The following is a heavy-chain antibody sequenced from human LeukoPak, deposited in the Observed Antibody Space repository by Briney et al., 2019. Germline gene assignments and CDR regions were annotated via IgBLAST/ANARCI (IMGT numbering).Heavy chain of an antibody. CDR2: MNPNSGNT. CDR3: ARDGYCSGGSCFDWFDP. V-gene: IGHV1-8*01. D-gene: IGHD2-15*01. Sequence: GASVKVSCKASGYTFTSYDINWVRQATGQGLEWMGWMNPNSGNTGYAQKFQGRVTMTRDTSISTAYMELSRLRSDDTAVYYCARDGYCSGGSCFDWFDPWGQGTLVTVSS. CDR1: GYTFTSYD. J-gene: IGHJ5*02.